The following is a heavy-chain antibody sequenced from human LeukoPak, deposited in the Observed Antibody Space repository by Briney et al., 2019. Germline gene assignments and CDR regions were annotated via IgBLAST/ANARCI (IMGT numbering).Heavy chain of an antibody. J-gene: IGHJ4*02. V-gene: IGHV5-51*01. D-gene: IGHD6-13*01. CDR1: GYSFTSYW. CDR3: ARRRIAAAGTDY. CDR2: IYPGDSDT. Sequence: GESLKISCKGSGYSFTSYWIGWVRPLPGKGLGWMGTIYPGDSDTRYSPSFQGQVTISADKSISTAYLQWSSLKASDTAMYYCARRRIAAAGTDYWGQGALVTVSS.